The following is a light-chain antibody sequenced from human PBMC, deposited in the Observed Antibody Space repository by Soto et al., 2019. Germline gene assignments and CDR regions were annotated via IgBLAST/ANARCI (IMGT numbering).Light chain of an antibody. Sequence: QSALTQPASVSGSPGQSITISCTGTSSDVGAYNFVSWYQHHPGKAPKIMIYDVSNRPSGISDRFSGSKSGNTASLTISGLQSEDEAEYYCCSYTTYNTVIFGGGTKLTVL. CDR2: DVS. V-gene: IGLV2-14*03. J-gene: IGLJ2*01. CDR1: SSDVGAYNF. CDR3: CSYTTYNTVI.